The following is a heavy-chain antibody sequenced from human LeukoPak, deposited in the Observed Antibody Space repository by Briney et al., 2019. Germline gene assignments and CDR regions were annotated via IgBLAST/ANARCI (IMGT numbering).Heavy chain of an antibody. CDR1: GGSISSYY. D-gene: IGHD4-17*01. V-gene: IGHV4-59*01. CDR2: IYYSGST. Sequence: SETLSLTCTVYGGSISSYYWSWIRQPPGKGLEWIGYIYYSGSTNYNPSLKSRVTISVDTSKNQFSLKLSSVTAADTAVYYCARETVTTNYYYGMDVWGQGTTVTVSS. CDR3: ARETVTTNYYYGMDV. J-gene: IGHJ6*02.